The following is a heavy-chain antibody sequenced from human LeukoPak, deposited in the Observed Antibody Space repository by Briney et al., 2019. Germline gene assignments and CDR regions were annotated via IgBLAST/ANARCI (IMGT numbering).Heavy chain of an antibody. D-gene: IGHD6-13*01. Sequence: PGRSLRLSCAASGFTFSFSGMDWVRQAPGKGLEWLAFISDDGSRKYFADSVKGRFTISRDNSKNTLFLQMNSLRTEDTAVYYCAKDRSTTWSFDYWGQGTLVTVSS. CDR3: AKDRSTTWSFDY. CDR2: ISDDGSRK. V-gene: IGHV3-30*18. CDR1: GFTFSFSG. J-gene: IGHJ4*02.